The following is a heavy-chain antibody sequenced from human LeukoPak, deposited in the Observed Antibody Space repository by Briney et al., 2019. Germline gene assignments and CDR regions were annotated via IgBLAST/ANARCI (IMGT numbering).Heavy chain of an antibody. CDR1: GFTFSNYV. Sequence: GRSLRLSCAASGFTFSNYVMHWVRQAPGKGLEWVAIIWFDGTNKYYADSVKGRFTISRDNSKDALYLQMDSLGAEDTAVYYCATAQPTGSWTGFNVWGQGTMVTVSS. D-gene: IGHD6-13*01. J-gene: IGHJ3*01. CDR3: ATAQPTGSWTGFNV. V-gene: IGHV3-33*01. CDR2: IWFDGTNK.